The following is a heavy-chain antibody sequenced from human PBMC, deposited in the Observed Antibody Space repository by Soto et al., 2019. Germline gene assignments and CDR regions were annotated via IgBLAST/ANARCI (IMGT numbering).Heavy chain of an antibody. CDR1: GFTFSSYG. Sequence: QVQLVESGGGVVQPGRSLRLSCAASGFTFSSYGMHWVRQAPGKGLEWVAVISYDGSNKYYADSVKGRFTISRDNAKNTLYLQMNSLRVEDTAVYYCARQLSSTAYWGQGTLVTVSS. D-gene: IGHD2-2*01. CDR2: ISYDGSNK. J-gene: IGHJ4*02. V-gene: IGHV3-30*03. CDR3: ARQLSSTAY.